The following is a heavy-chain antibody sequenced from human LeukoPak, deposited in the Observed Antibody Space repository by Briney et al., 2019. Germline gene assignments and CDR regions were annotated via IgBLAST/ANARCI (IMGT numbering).Heavy chain of an antibody. D-gene: IGHD3-3*01. CDR3: ATYSDFWSAYFVY. CDR2: ISSSGGNT. Sequence: GGSLRLSCAASGFTFSNYAMSWVRQAPGKGLEWVAAISSSGGNTNYADSVKGRFTISRDNSKNTLYLEMYSLRAEDTAVYYCATYSDFWSAYFVYWGRGTLVTVSS. V-gene: IGHV3-23*01. J-gene: IGHJ4*02. CDR1: GFTFSNYA.